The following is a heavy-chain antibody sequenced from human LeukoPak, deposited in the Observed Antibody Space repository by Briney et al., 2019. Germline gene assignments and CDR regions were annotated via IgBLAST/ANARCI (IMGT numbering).Heavy chain of an antibody. Sequence: SETLSLTCTVSGGSISSGGYYWSWIRQHPGKGLEWIGYIYYSGSTYYNPSLKSRVTISVDTSKNQFSLKLSSVTAADTAVYYCAREGREYQLLKGEWLDPWGQGTLVTVSS. J-gene: IGHJ5*02. D-gene: IGHD2-2*01. V-gene: IGHV4-31*03. CDR1: GGSISSGGYY. CDR3: AREGREYQLLKGEWLDP. CDR2: IYYSGST.